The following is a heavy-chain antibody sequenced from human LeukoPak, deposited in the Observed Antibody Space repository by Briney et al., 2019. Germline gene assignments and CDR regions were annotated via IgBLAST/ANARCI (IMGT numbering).Heavy chain of an antibody. CDR3: AKDARIAVAEYNWFDP. Sequence: PTGGSLRLSCAASGFTVSSNYMSWVRQAPGKGLEWVSAISGSGGSTYYADSVKGRFTISRDNSKNTLYLQMNSLRAEDTAVYYCAKDARIAVAEYNWFDPWGQGTLVTVSS. CDR1: GFTVSSNY. J-gene: IGHJ5*02. D-gene: IGHD6-19*01. CDR2: ISGSGGST. V-gene: IGHV3-23*01.